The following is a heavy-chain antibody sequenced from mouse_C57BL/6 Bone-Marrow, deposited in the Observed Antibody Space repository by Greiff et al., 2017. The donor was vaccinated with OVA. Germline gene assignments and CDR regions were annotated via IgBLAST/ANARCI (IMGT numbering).Heavy chain of an antibody. J-gene: IGHJ2*01. CDR3: ARRPPYYYGSSYDYYFDY. CDR1: GFSLSTFGMG. Sequence: QVTLKVSGPGILQLSQTLSLTCSFSGFSLSTFGMGVGWIRQPSGKGLEWLAHIWWDDDKYYNPALKSRLTISKDTYKNQVFHKIANVDTADTATYYCARRPPYYYGSSYDYYFDYWGQGTTLAVSS. V-gene: IGHV8-8*01. CDR2: IWWDDDK. D-gene: IGHD1-1*01.